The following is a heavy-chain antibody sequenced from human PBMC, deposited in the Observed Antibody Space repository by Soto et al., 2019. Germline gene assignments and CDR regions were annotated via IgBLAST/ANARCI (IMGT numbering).Heavy chain of an antibody. D-gene: IGHD2-2*01. CDR2: INPETGGT. J-gene: IGHJ6*02. CDR1: GYTFTGYY. CDR3: GRHRHRLIPAGMAV. Sequence: QVQLVQSGADVKTPGASVRVSCKASGYTFTGYYVHWVREAPGQGLEWMGWINPETGGTSYAQKFQGRVTLSRDTPINPPSEELSRGNFGGGAGYFWGRHRHRLIPAGMAVGGQGPTFTVPS. V-gene: IGHV1-2*02.